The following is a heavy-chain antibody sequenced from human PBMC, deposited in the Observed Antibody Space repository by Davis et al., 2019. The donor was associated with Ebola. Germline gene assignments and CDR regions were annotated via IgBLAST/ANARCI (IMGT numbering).Heavy chain of an antibody. V-gene: IGHV1-69*04. Sequence: SVKVSCKASGYTFTSYYMHWVRQAPGQGLEWMGRIIPVFGIATYAQKFQARLKITADKSTDTAYMDLSSLRSEDTAVFYCARDLGADCSSASCLEGAFDPWGQGTLVTVSS. CDR1: GYTFTSYY. CDR3: ARDLGADCSSASCLEGAFDP. J-gene: IGHJ5*02. D-gene: IGHD2-2*01. CDR2: IIPVFGIA.